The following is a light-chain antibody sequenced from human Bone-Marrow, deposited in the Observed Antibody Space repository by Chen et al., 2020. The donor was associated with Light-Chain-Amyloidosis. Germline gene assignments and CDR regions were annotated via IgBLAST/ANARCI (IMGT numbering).Light chain of an antibody. J-gene: IGKJ4*01. CDR1: QSVHNNY. CDR3: QQYGTSPLT. V-gene: IGKV3-20*01. Sequence: EIVLTQSPGTLSLSPGDRATLSCRASQSVHNNYVAWYQQRPDQPPTLLIFHTSTRAADIPDRFSGSGSGTDFALTISSLEPEDFAVYFCQQYGTSPLTFGGGSKVEI. CDR2: HTS.